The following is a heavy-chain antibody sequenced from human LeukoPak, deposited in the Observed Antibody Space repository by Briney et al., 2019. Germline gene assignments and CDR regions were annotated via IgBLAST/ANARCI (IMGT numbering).Heavy chain of an antibody. Sequence: GASVKVSCKASGYTFTSYGISWVRQAPGQGLEWMGWISVYKRNIHYAQKLQGRVTMTTDTFTSTAYMELRSLTSDDTAIYYCARDAPSVAVAGGPDYWGQGTLVSVSS. V-gene: IGHV1-18*01. J-gene: IGHJ4*02. CDR3: ARDAPSVAVAGGPDY. CDR2: ISVYKRNI. D-gene: IGHD6-19*01. CDR1: GYTFTSYG.